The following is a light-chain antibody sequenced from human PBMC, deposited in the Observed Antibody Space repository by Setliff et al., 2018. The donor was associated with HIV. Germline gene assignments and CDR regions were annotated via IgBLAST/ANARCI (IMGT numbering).Light chain of an antibody. J-gene: IGLJ1*01. CDR3: SSFTSSGTYV. V-gene: IGLV2-14*01. CDR1: SNDVGGYNY. CDR2: EVS. Sequence: QSALTQPASVSGSPGQSITISCTGTSNDVGGYNYVSWYQQHPGKAPKLMIYEVSYRPSGVSNRFSGSKSGNTASLTISRLQAADEADYYCSSFTSSGTYVFGTGTKVTV.